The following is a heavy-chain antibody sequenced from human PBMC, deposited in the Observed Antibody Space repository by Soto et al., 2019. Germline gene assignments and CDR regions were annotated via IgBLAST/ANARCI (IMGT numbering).Heavy chain of an antibody. Sequence: QVQLVQSGAEVKKPGASVKVSCKASGYTFTSYGISWVRQAPGQGLEWMGWIIAYNGNTNYAQKLQGRVTMTTDTSTSTAYMELRSLRSDDTAVYYCARLMVHSTYYYDSSGRGAFDIWGQGTMVTVSS. CDR1: GYTFTSYG. CDR2: IIAYNGNT. D-gene: IGHD3-22*01. V-gene: IGHV1-18*01. CDR3: ARLMVHSTYYYDSSGRGAFDI. J-gene: IGHJ3*02.